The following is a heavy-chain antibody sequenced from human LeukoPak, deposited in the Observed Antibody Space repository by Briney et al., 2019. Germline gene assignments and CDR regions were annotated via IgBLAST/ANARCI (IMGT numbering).Heavy chain of an antibody. CDR3: ARGRIAKIVVVHSFHYGMDV. CDR2: INDYTGNT. J-gene: IGHJ6*02. V-gene: IGHV4-34*01. CDR1: GGSFTDYF. Sequence: SETLSLTCDVFGGSFTDYFWTWIRQSPGKGLEWIGEINDYTGNTNYNPSLNSRVSISLEKSKNQFSLELRSVAAADTAVYYCARGRIAKIVVVHSFHYGMDVWGQGTTVTVSS. D-gene: IGHD3-22*01.